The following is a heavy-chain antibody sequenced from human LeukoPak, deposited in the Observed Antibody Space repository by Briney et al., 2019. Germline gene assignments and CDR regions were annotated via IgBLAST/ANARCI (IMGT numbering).Heavy chain of an antibody. V-gene: IGHV3-49*03. D-gene: IGHD2-21*02. J-gene: IGHJ4*02. Sequence: GGSLRLSCTASGFTFGGFAMSWFRQAPGRGLEWVGFIRSKTYGETTEYAASVKGRFTNSRDDSKSIAYLQMNSLKTEDTAVYFCTSFCGGDCFSTASYWGQGTLVTVSS. CDR2: IRSKTYGETT. CDR1: GFTFGGFA. CDR3: TSFCGGDCFSTASY.